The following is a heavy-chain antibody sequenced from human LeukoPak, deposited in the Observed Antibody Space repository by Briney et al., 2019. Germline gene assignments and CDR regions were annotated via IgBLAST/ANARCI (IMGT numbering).Heavy chain of an antibody. Sequence: SVKVSCKASGGTFSSYAISWVRQAPGQGLEWMGRIIPILGIANYAQKFQGRVTITADKSTSTAYMELSSLRSEDTAVYYCARDSEYDFWSGYYPTENYYYMDVWGKGTTVTVSS. J-gene: IGHJ6*03. CDR1: GGTFSSYA. CDR2: IIPILGIA. CDR3: ARDSEYDFWSGYYPTENYYYMDV. V-gene: IGHV1-69*04. D-gene: IGHD3-3*01.